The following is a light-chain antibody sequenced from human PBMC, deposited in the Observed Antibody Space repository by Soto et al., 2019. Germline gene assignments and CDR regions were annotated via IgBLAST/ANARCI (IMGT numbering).Light chain of an antibody. CDR1: SSNIVAGYD. J-gene: IGLJ2*01. V-gene: IGLV1-40*01. CDR3: QSYDSSLSGSVV. CDR2: GNS. Sequence: QSVLTQPPSGSGAPGQRVTISCTGSSSNIVAGYDVHWYQQLPGTAPKLLIYGNSNRPSGVPDRFSGSKSGTSASLAITGLQAEDEADYYCQSYDSSLSGSVVFGGGTKLTVL.